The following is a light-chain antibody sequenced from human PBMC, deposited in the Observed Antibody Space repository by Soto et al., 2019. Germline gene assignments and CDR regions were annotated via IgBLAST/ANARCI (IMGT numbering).Light chain of an antibody. CDR1: QSVSSY. CDR3: QQRSNWPLTWT. V-gene: IGKV3-11*01. CDR2: DAS. J-gene: IGKJ1*01. Sequence: EIVLTQSPATLSLSPGERSTLSCRASQSVSSYLAWYQQKPGQAPRLLIYDASNRATGIPARFSGSGSGTDFTLTISRLEPEDFAVYYCQQRSNWPLTWTFGQGTKVDIK.